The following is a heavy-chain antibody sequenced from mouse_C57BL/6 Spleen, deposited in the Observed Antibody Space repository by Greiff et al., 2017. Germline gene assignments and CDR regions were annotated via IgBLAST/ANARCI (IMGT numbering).Heavy chain of an antibody. J-gene: IGHJ4*01. D-gene: IGHD2-5*01. Sequence: EVKLVESGGGLVKPGGSLKLSCAASGFTFSDYGMHWVRQAPEKGLEWVAYISSGSSTIYYADTVKGRFTISRDNAKNTLFLEKTSLRSEDTAMYYCARAPTYYSNYYAMDYWGQGTSVTVSS. CDR3: ARAPTYYSNYYAMDY. V-gene: IGHV5-17*01. CDR2: ISSGSSTI. CDR1: GFTFSDYG.